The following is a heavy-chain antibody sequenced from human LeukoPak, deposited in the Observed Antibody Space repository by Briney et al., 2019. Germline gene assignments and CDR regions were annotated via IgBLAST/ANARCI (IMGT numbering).Heavy chain of an antibody. J-gene: IGHJ4*02. CDR1: GYSISSGYY. D-gene: IGHD5-12*01. V-gene: IGHV4-38-2*02. CDR2: IYHSGST. Sequence: SETLSLTCTVSGYSISSGYYWGWIRPPPGKGLEWIGSIYHSGSTYYNPSLKSRVTISVDTSENQFSLKLSSVTAADTAVYYCARVFLATIRGIDYWGQGTLVTVSS. CDR3: ARVFLATIRGIDY.